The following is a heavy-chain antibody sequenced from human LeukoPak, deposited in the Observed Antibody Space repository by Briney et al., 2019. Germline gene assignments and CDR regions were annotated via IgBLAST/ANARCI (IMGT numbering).Heavy chain of an antibody. Sequence: SETLSLTCTVSGGSTSSGGYYWSWIRQPPGKGLEWIGYIYHSGSTYYNPSLKSRVTISVDRSKNQFSLKLSSVTAADTAVYYCAREARYCSGGSCPDAFDIWGQGTMVTVSS. CDR1: GGSTSSGGYY. D-gene: IGHD2-15*01. CDR2: IYHSGST. J-gene: IGHJ3*02. CDR3: AREARYCSGGSCPDAFDI. V-gene: IGHV4-30-2*01.